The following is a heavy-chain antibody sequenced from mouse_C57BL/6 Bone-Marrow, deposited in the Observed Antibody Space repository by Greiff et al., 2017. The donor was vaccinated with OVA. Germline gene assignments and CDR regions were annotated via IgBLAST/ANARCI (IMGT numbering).Heavy chain of an antibody. CDR1: GFTFSSYA. Sequence: VKVEESGGGLVKPGGSLKLSCAASGFTFSSYAMSWVRQTPEKRLEWVATISDGGSYTYYPDNVKGRFTISRDNAKNNLYLQMSHLKSEDTAMYYCASLLYAMDYWGQGTSVTVSS. V-gene: IGHV5-4*03. D-gene: IGHD2-10*01. J-gene: IGHJ4*01. CDR3: ASLLYAMDY. CDR2: ISDGGSYT.